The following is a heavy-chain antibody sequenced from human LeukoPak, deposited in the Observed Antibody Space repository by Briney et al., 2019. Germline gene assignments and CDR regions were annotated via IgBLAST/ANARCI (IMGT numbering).Heavy chain of an antibody. CDR2: ISGSGAGT. CDR3: AQSRSCSGGSCYSFDY. CDR1: GFTFSSYA. V-gene: IGHV3-23*01. J-gene: IGHJ4*02. D-gene: IGHD2-15*01. Sequence: RGSLRPSCAASGFTFSSYAMSWVRQAPGKGLEWVSAISGSGAGTYYADSVKGRFTISRDNSKNTLYLQMNSLRAEDTAVYYCAQSRSCSGGSCYSFDYWGQGTLVTVSS.